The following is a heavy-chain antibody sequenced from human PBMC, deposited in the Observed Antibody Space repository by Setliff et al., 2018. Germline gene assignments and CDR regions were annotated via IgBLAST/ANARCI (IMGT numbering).Heavy chain of an antibody. D-gene: IGHD3-22*01. J-gene: IGHJ5*02. CDR1: GYTFTGYY. Sequence: ASVKVSCKASGYTFTGYYMHWVRQAPGQGLEWMGRINPNSGGTNYAQKFQGRVTMTRDTSISTAYMELSRLRSDDTAVYYCARSYYYDSSAANWFDPWGQGTQVTVS. CDR3: ARSYYYDSSAANWFDP. V-gene: IGHV1-2*06. CDR2: INPNSGGT.